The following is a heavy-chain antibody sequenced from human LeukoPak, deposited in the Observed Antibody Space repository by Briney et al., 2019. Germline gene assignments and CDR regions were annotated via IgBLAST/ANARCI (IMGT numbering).Heavy chain of an antibody. J-gene: IGHJ4*02. D-gene: IGHD1-26*01. Sequence: GESLKISWKGSGYSFTNYWIGWVRQMPAKGLKWLGIFYPGDSDARYSPSSQGQVTISADKSISTAYLQWSSLQASDTAMYYCARRRDLYSGSYYPFDYWGQGTLVTVSS. CDR1: GYSFTNYW. V-gene: IGHV5-51*01. CDR2: FYPGDSDA. CDR3: ARRRDLYSGSYYPFDY.